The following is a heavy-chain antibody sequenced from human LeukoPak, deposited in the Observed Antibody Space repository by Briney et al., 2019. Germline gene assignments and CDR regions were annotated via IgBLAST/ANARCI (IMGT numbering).Heavy chain of an antibody. CDR1: GYSISSGYY. V-gene: IGHV4-38-2*02. Sequence: SETLSLTCTVSGYSISSGYYWGWIRQPPGKGLEWIGSIYHTGNTYYNPPLKSRVTISVDTSKNQLSLKLRSVTAADTAVYYCARDGIVVAATAGYFDYWGQGTLVTVSS. D-gene: IGHD6-19*01. CDR2: IYHTGNT. CDR3: ARDGIVVAATAGYFDY. J-gene: IGHJ4*02.